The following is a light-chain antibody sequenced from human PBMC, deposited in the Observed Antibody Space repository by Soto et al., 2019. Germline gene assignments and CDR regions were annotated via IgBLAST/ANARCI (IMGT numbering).Light chain of an antibody. Sequence: EIVLTQSPGTLSLSPGERATLSCRASQSVRNSYLAWYQQKPGQAPRLLIYDAYNRATGIPPRFSGSGSGTDFTLTISSLEPEDSAVYYCQQRHMWPITFGQGTRLEIK. CDR3: QQRHMWPIT. CDR1: QSVRNSY. J-gene: IGKJ5*01. V-gene: IGKV3D-20*02. CDR2: DAY.